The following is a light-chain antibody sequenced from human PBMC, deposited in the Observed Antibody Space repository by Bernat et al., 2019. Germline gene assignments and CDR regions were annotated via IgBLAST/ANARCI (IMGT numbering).Light chain of an antibody. CDR1: QDISNY. J-gene: IGKJ2*01. CDR2: DAT. Sequence: DIQMTQSPSSLSASVGDRVTITCRASQDISNYLAWYQQKPGEVPKLLIYDATTLQSGVPSRFSGSGSGTEFTLTISSLKPEDVATYYCQKYNFAPRAFGQGTKVEIK. CDR3: QKYNFAPRA. V-gene: IGKV1-27*01.